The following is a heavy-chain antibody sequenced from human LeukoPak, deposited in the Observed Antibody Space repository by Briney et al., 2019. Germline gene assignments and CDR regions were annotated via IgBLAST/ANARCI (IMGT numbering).Heavy chain of an antibody. J-gene: IGHJ6*03. CDR2: IWYDGSNK. CDR3: ARDGVRYYYDSSGYPRRGHKNYYYYYMDV. D-gene: IGHD3-22*01. V-gene: IGHV3-33*01. Sequence: GRSLRLSCTTSGFTFSSYGMHWVRQAPGKGLEWMSAIWYDGSNKYYEDSGKGTFTISSDNSKNSLYLQMNSLRADDTAVYYCARDGVRYYYDSSGYPRRGHKNYYYYYMDVWGKGTTVTVSS. CDR1: GFTFSSYG.